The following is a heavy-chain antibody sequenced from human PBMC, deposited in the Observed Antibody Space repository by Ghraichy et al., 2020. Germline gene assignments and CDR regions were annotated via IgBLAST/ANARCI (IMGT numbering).Heavy chain of an antibody. D-gene: IGHD2-21*02. J-gene: IGHJ4*02. V-gene: IGHV1-2*02. Sequence: ASVKVSCKASGYTFTDYSIHWVRQAPGQGLEWMGWINPKNGGTNFAEKFQGRVIMTSDTSTITASMELSNLRSDDTAVYYCARDREGADWEYYFDFWGQGTLVTVSS. CDR3: ARDREGADWEYYFDF. CDR1: GYTFTDYS. CDR2: INPKNGGT.